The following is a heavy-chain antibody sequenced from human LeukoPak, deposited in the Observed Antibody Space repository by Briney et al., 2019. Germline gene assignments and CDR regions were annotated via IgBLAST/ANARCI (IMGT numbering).Heavy chain of an antibody. D-gene: IGHD1-26*01. Sequence: SETLSLTCSFSGDSISTYYWSWIRQSPGKGPEWIGHIYSSGNTDYNSSLKSRVTISVDTSKSQFSLRLSSVTATDTAVYYCARLRWQLVGPYFDYWGQGILVTVSS. V-gene: IGHV4-59*01. J-gene: IGHJ4*02. CDR3: ARLRWQLVGPYFDY. CDR2: IYSSGNT. CDR1: GDSISTYY.